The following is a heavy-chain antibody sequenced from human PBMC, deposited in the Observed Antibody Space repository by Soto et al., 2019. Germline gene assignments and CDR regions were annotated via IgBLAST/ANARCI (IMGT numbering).Heavy chain of an antibody. D-gene: IGHD3-3*01. J-gene: IGHJ4*02. CDR3: ARGNTIFGVVIPAAY. Sequence: SQALSRTCALSGGSVSSCRYYWCWIRQNPGKGLEWIGYIYYSGSTNYNPSLKSRVTISVDTSKNQFSLKLSSVTAADTAVYYCARGNTIFGVVIPAAYWGQGTLVTVSS. CDR2: IYYSGST. V-gene: IGHV4-61*01. CDR1: GGSVSSCRYY.